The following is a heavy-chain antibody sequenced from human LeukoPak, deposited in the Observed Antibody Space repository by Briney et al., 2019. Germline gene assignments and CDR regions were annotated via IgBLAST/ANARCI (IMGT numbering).Heavy chain of an antibody. J-gene: IGHJ4*02. Sequence: SETLSLTCTVSGYSISSGYYWGWIRQPPGKGLEWIGSIYHSGSTYYNPSLKSRVTISVDTSKNQVSLKLSSVTAADTAVYYCATGATGSPQKNYFDYWGQGTLVTVSS. CDR3: ATGATGSPQKNYFDY. V-gene: IGHV4-38-2*02. CDR2: IYHSGST. CDR1: GYSISSGYY. D-gene: IGHD3-9*01.